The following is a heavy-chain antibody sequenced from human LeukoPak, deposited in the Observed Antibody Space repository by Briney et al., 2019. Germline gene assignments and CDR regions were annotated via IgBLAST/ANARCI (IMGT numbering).Heavy chain of an antibody. CDR2: INHSGST. CDR3: ASLAAAAARGDY. V-gene: IGHV4-39*07. CDR1: GGSISSSSYY. Sequence: SETLSLTCTVSGGSISSSSYYWGWIRQPPGKGLEWIGEINHSGSTNYNPSLKSRVTISVDTSKNQFSLKLSSVTAADTAVYYCASLAAAAARGDYWGQGTLVTVSS. J-gene: IGHJ4*02. D-gene: IGHD6-13*01.